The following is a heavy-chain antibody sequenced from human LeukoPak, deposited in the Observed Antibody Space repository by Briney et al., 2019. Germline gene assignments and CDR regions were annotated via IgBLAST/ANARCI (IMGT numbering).Heavy chain of an antibody. D-gene: IGHD3-10*01. CDR2: INHSGST. Sequence: SETLSLTCAVYGGSFSGYYWSWIRQPPGKGLEWIGEINHSGSTNYNPSPKSRVTISVDTSKNQFSLKLSSVTAADTAVYYCARHLRLTYYYGSGSYNWFDPWGQGTLVTVSS. CDR1: GGSFSGYY. CDR3: ARHLRLTYYYGSGSYNWFDP. J-gene: IGHJ5*02. V-gene: IGHV4-34*01.